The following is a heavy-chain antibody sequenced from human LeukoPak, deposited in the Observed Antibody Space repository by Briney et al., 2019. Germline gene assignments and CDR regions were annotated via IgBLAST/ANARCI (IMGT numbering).Heavy chain of an antibody. CDR2: ISSSSSYI. Sequence: KAGGSLRLSCAASGFTFSSYSMNWVRQAPGKGLEWVSLISSSSSYIYYADSVKGRFTISRDNSKDTLYLQMNSLRAEDTAVYYCAKDLLVTMIVVALFDYWGQGTLVTVSS. CDR1: GFTFSSYS. D-gene: IGHD3-22*01. V-gene: IGHV3-21*04. J-gene: IGHJ4*02. CDR3: AKDLLVTMIVVALFDY.